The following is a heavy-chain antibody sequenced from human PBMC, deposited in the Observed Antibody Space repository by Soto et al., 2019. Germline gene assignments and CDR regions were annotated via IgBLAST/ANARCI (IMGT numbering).Heavy chain of an antibody. V-gene: IGHV3-30-3*01. CDR1: GFTFSSYA. J-gene: IGHJ6*02. CDR2: ISYDGSNK. D-gene: IGHD3-10*01. CDR3: ARVYYGSGSYSPNYYYGMDV. Sequence: GGSLILSCAASGFTFSSYAMHWVRQAPGKGLEWVAVISYDGSNKYYADSVKGRFTISRDNSKNTLYLQMNSLRAEDTAVYYCARVYYGSGSYSPNYYYGMDVWGQGTTVTVS.